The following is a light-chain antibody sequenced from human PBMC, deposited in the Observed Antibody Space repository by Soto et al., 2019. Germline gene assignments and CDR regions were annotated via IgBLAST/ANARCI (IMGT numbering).Light chain of an antibody. CDR3: QQYNTYPLT. J-gene: IGKJ4*01. CDR2: KAS. V-gene: IGKV1-5*03. Sequence: DIQMTQSPSTLSASVGERVTITCRASQSITTWLAWYQQKPGKAPKLLIYKASSLEGGVPSRFSGSGSGTEFNITISSPQPDDFATYYFQQYNTYPLTFGGGTTVEIK. CDR1: QSITTW.